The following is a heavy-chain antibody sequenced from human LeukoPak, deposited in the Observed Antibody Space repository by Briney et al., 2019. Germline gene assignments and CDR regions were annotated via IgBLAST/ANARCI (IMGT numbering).Heavy chain of an antibody. Sequence: SETLPLTCAVYGESFSAYYWSWIRQSPGKGLEWIAEINHRGDTNYNPSVKSRVTISIDASKNQFSLKVRSLTAADTAVYYCARGPTISETGYFDFWGQGTLVTVSS. CDR3: ARGPTISETGYFDF. CDR2: INHRGDT. V-gene: IGHV4-34*01. D-gene: IGHD1-1*01. J-gene: IGHJ4*03. CDR1: GESFSAYY.